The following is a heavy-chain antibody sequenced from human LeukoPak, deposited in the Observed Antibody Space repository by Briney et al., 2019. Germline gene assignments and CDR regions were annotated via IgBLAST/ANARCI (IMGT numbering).Heavy chain of an antibody. J-gene: IGHJ3*02. D-gene: IGHD4-17*01. CDR1: GFTFSSYS. CDR3: AREGPMTTVTTGAFDI. Sequence: GGSLRLSCAASGFTFSSYSMNWVRQAPGKGLEWVSSISSTSSYIYYADSVKGLITISRDNAKNSLYLQMNSLRAEDTAVYYCAREGPMTTVTTGAFDIWGQGTLVTVSS. CDR2: ISSTSSYI. V-gene: IGHV3-21*01.